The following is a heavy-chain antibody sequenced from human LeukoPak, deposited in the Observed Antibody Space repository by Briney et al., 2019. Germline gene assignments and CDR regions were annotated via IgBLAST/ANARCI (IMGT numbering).Heavy chain of an antibody. V-gene: IGHV3-11*05. Sequence: GGSLRLSCAASGFXFRDYYMSWIRQAPGKGLEWVSHISSTSGYTNYVDSVKGRFTISRDKSKNSLYLQMNSLRAEDTAVYYCAREGQLGYCSSTSCYPGFDPWGQGTLVTVSS. CDR2: ISSTSGYT. CDR1: GFXFRDYY. D-gene: IGHD2-2*01. J-gene: IGHJ5*02. CDR3: AREGQLGYCSSTSCYPGFDP.